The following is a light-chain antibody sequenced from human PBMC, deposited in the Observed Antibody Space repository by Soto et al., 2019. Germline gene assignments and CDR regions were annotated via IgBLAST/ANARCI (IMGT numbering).Light chain of an antibody. J-gene: IGKJ5*01. Sequence: IVLTHSPRTLSLSPGERATLSCRASQSVSSSYLAWYQQKPGQAPRLRIYGVSSGATGIPDRFSGSGSGTDFSLTISRLEPEDFAVYYCQQYGSSPPITFGQGTRLEIK. CDR1: QSVSSSY. V-gene: IGKV3-20*01. CDR3: QQYGSSPPIT. CDR2: GVS.